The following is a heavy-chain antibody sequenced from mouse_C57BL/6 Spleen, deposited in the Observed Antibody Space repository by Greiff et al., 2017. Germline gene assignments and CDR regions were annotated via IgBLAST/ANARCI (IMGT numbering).Heavy chain of an antibody. V-gene: IGHV1-64*01. CDR1: GYTFTSYW. J-gene: IGHJ1*03. Sequence: QVQLQQPGAELVKPGASVKLSCKASGYTFTSYWMHWVKQRPGQGLEWIGMIHPNSGSTNYNEKFKSKATLTVDKSSSTAYMQHSSLTSEDSAVYYCARCFTTVDWDIDVWGTGTTVTVSS. D-gene: IGHD1-1*01. CDR3: ARCFTTVDWDIDV. CDR2: IHPNSGST.